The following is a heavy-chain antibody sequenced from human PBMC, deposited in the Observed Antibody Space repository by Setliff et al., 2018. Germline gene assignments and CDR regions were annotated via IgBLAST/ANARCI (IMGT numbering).Heavy chain of an antibody. CDR2: IHYSGST. J-gene: IGHJ4*02. V-gene: IGHV4-39*07. Sequence: SETLSLTCTVSDASIGGSGYYWGWIRQPPGKGPEWIGNIHYSGSTHYNPSLKSRVTISVDTSKNQFSLKLSSVTAADAAVYYCARGSIGRRDYWGQGTLVTVSS. CDR1: DASIGGSGYY. CDR3: ARGSIGRRDY.